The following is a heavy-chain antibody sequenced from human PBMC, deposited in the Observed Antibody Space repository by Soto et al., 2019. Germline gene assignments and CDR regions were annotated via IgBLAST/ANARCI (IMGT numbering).Heavy chain of an antibody. CDR2: IGNNAVNT. V-gene: IGHV3-23*01. Sequence: EVQLLESGGGLVQPGGSLRLSCVASGFTFAGYTMSWVRQAPGKGLEWVSTIGNNAVNTVYADSVKGRFTISRDNSQNTLFLQMNSQRAEDTAIYYCARVRGEKYGCAWYDVFDSWGQGTMVTGSS. CDR3: ARVRGEKYGCAWYDVFDS. CDR1: GFTFAGYT. D-gene: IGHD6-19*01. J-gene: IGHJ3*02.